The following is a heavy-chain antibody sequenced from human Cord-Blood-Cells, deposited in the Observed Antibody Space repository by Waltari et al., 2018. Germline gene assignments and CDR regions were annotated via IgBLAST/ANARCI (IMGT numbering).Heavy chain of an antibody. CDR1: GFTFSSYA. V-gene: IGHV3-23*01. J-gene: IGHJ1*01. CDR2: ISGSGGST. Sequence: EVQLLESGGGLVQPGGSLRLSCAASGFTFSSYAMSWVRQAPGKGLEWVSAISGSGGSTYYADSVKGRFTISRDNSKNTLYLQMNSLRAEDTAVYYCAHDEYYDFWSGYYDAGEAYFQHWGQGTLVTVSS. CDR3: AHDEYYDFWSGYYDAGEAYFQH. D-gene: IGHD3-3*01.